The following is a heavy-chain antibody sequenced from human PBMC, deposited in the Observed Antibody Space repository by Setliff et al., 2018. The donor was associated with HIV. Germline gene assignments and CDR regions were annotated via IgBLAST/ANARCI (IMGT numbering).Heavy chain of an antibody. V-gene: IGHV4-34*01. D-gene: IGHD3-22*01. J-gene: IGHJ5*02. CDR1: GGSFSGYY. Sequence: SLTCAVYGGSFSGYYWTWIRQPPGKGLEWIGDINHRGDTKYNPCLRSRVIISVAKSKNQFSLNLTSVTAADTAVYYCASRVYYYDSNNFLREEGFDPWGQGTLVTVSS. CDR2: INHRGDT. CDR3: ASRVYYYDSNNFLREEGFDP.